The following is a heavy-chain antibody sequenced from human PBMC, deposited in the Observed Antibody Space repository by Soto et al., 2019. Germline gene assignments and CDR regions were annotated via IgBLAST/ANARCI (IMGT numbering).Heavy chain of an antibody. CDR1: GFTFSSYE. J-gene: IGHJ6*02. CDR2: ISSSGSTI. D-gene: IGHD4-4*01. Sequence: EVQLVESGGGLVQPGGSLRLSCAASGFTFSSYEMNWVRQAPGKGLEWVSYISSSGSTIYYADSVKGRCTTSRDNAKNSLYLQMNSLRAEDTAVYYCASLQVYYGMDVWGQGTTVTVSS. V-gene: IGHV3-48*03. CDR3: ASLQVYYGMDV.